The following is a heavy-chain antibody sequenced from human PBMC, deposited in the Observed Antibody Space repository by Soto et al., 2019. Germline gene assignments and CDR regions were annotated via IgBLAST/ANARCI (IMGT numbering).Heavy chain of an antibody. D-gene: IGHD3-10*01. CDR1: GFTFSSYS. V-gene: IGHV3-21*01. J-gene: IGHJ4*02. CDR2: ISSSSSYI. Sequence: GGSLRLSCAASGFTFSSYSMNWVRQAPGKGLEWVSSISSSSSYIYYADSVKGRFTISRDNAKNSLYLQMHSLRAEDTAVYYCAREVVGSGSYYTLFDYWGQGTLVTVSS. CDR3: AREVVGSGSYYTLFDY.